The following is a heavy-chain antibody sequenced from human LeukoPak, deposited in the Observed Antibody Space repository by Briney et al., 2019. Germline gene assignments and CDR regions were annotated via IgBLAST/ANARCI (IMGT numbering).Heavy chain of an antibody. CDR2: ISGSGGST. Sequence: GGSLRLSCAASGFTFSTYAMSWVRQAPGKGLEWLSYISGSGGSTYYADSVKGRFTISRDNSKNTLYLQMSSLRAEDTALYFCAERVATYHFESWGQGTLVTVSS. D-gene: IGHD1-1*01. CDR1: GFTFSTYA. V-gene: IGHV3-23*01. J-gene: IGHJ4*02. CDR3: AERVATYHFES.